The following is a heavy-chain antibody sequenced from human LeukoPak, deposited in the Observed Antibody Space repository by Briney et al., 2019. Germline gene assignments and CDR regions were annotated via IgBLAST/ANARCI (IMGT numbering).Heavy chain of an antibody. Sequence: GTSLKVSCKASGFTFTSSAMQWVRQARGQRVKWRGWFVVDSSSTNYAQKFQERVTITRDMSTSKAYMELSSLRSEDTAVYYCAADRGGNSDLRYWGQGTLVTVSS. CDR2: FVVDSSST. CDR3: AADRGGNSDLRY. J-gene: IGHJ4*02. V-gene: IGHV1-58*02. CDR1: GFTFTSSA. D-gene: IGHD4-23*01.